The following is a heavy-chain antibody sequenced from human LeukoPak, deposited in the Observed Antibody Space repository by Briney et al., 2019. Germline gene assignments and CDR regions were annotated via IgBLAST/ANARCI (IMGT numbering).Heavy chain of an antibody. CDR1: GRSFVGGY. CDR2: GDQTGGT. J-gene: IGHJ5*02. Sequence: PSETLSLTCAVYGRSFVGGYWSWIRQPPGMGLEWIGEGDQTGGTKYNPSLKGRVTISADSSKNQFSLKLYSVTAADTAVYYCARNGQSGSSFDPWGQGTLVTVSS. CDR3: ARNGQSGSSFDP. V-gene: IGHV4-34*01. D-gene: IGHD3-3*01.